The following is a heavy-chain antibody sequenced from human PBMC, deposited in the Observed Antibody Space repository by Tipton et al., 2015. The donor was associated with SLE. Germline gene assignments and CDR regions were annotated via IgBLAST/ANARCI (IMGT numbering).Heavy chain of an antibody. CDR3: ARHGSYGGSVPFQH. CDR1: GGSITSSSYF. Sequence: TLSLTCTVSGGSITSSSYFWGWIRQPPGKGLEWIGSIYYSGNPYYNPSLKSRVTIPVDTSKNQVSLRLSSVTAADTAVYYCARHGSYGGSVPFQHWGQGTLVTVSS. CDR2: IYYSGNP. D-gene: IGHD4-23*01. J-gene: IGHJ1*01. V-gene: IGHV4-39*01.